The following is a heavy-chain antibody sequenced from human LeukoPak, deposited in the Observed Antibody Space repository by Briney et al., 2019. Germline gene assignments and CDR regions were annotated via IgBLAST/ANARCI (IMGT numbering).Heavy chain of an antibody. CDR3: ARATVGARGPWFDP. CDR2: ISAYNGNT. Sequence: ASVKVSCKASGYTFTSYGISWVRQAPGQGLEWMGWISAYNGNTNYAQKLQGRVTMTRDTSTSTVYMELSSLRSEDTAVYYCARATVGARGPWFDPWGQGTLVTVSS. CDR1: GYTFTSYG. V-gene: IGHV1-18*01. J-gene: IGHJ5*02. D-gene: IGHD1-26*01.